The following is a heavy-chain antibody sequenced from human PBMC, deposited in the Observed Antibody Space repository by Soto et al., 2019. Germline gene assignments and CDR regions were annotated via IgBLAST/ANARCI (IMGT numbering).Heavy chain of an antibody. CDR2: IIPIFGTA. D-gene: IGHD2-15*01. CDR1: GGTFSSYA. J-gene: IGHJ3*02. Sequence: ASVKVSCKASGGTFSSYAISWVRQAPGQGLEWMGGIIPIFGTANYAQKFQGRVTITADKSTSTAYMELSSLRSEDTAVYYCATPKCSGGSCYHAFDIWGQGXMVTV. CDR3: ATPKCSGGSCYHAFDI. V-gene: IGHV1-69*06.